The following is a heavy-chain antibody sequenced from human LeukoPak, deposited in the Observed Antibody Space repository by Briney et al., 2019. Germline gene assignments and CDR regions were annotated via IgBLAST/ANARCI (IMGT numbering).Heavy chain of an antibody. Sequence: GGSLRLSCAASGFTLSSSAMSWVPEAPGKGLEWVSHIRVRGEDTYCTETLAGAFSTSTDTTRNTLCIQIHRVRAEETAVYYCARLISPSSSPFSDYWGQGTPVTVSS. CDR3: ARLISPSSSPFSDY. V-gene: IGHV3-23*01. CDR1: GFTLSSSA. CDR2: IRVRGEDT. J-gene: IGHJ4*01. D-gene: IGHD2/OR15-2a*01.